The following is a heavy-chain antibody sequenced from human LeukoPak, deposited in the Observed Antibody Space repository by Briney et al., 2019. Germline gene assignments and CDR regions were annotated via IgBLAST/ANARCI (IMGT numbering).Heavy chain of an antibody. CDR3: AKFSGWPTNYFDY. V-gene: IGHV3-23*01. D-gene: IGHD6-19*01. CDR2: FVSSGVSA. Sequence: PGGSLRLSCAASGFTFNTYVMSWVRQAPGKGLVWVAGFVSSGVSANYADSVKGRFTISRDNTKNTLYLQMNSLSAEDTAVYYCAKFSGWPTNYFDYWGQGTLVTVSS. J-gene: IGHJ4*02. CDR1: GFTFNTYV.